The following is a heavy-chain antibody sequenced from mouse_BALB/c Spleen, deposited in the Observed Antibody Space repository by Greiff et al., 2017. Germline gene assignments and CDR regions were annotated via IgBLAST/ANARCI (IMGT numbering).Heavy chain of an antibody. CDR3: ARDNYGNYLGRFAY. CDR2: IRNKANGYTT. V-gene: IGHV7-3*02. D-gene: IGHD2-1*01. Sequence: DVMLVESGGGLVQPGGSLRLSCATSGFTFTDYYMSWVRQPPGKALEWLGFIRNKANGYTTEYSASVKGRFTISRDNSQSILYLQMNTLRAEDSATYYCARDNYGNYLGRFAYWGQGTLVTVSA. CDR1: GFTFTDYY. J-gene: IGHJ3*01.